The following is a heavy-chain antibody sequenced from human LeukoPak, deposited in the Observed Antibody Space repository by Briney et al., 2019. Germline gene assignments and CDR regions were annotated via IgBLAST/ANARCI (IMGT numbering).Heavy chain of an antibody. J-gene: IGHJ4*02. D-gene: IGHD3-10*01. Sequence: SVKVSCKASGGTFSSYAISWERQAPGQGLEWMGGIIPIFGTANYAQKFQGRVTITADESTSTAYMELSSLRSEDTAVYYCARVGDSHGNFDYWGQGTLVTVSS. CDR3: ARVGDSHGNFDY. CDR2: IIPIFGTA. CDR1: GGTFSSYA. V-gene: IGHV1-69*13.